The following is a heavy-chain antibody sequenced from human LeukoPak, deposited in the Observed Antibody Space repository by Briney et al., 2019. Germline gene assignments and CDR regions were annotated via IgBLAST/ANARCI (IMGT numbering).Heavy chain of an antibody. V-gene: IGHV4-39*07. CDR2: IHYSGST. CDR1: GDSISSSSYS. J-gene: IGHJ4*02. CDR3: ARGALYYYSSGMSYYFDY. Sequence: PSETLSLTCTVSGDSISSSSYSWGWIRQPPGKGLEWIGTIHYSGSTYYNPSLKSRVTISVDTSKNQFSLWLSSVTAADTAVYYCARGALYYYSSGMSYYFDYWGQETVVTVTS. D-gene: IGHD3-10*01.